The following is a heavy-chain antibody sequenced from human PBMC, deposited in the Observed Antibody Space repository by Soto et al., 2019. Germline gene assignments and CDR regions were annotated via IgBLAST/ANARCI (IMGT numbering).Heavy chain of an antibody. CDR3: ARDQRFMVRGGYYGMDV. CDR1: GGSISSYY. D-gene: IGHD3-10*01. CDR2: IYYSGST. V-gene: IGHV4-59*01. Sequence: SETLSLTCTVSGGSISSYYWSWIRQPPGKGLEWIGYIYYSGSTNYNPPLKSRVTISVDTSKNQFSLKLSSVTAADTAVYYCARDQRFMVRGGYYGMDVWGQGTTVTVSS. J-gene: IGHJ6*02.